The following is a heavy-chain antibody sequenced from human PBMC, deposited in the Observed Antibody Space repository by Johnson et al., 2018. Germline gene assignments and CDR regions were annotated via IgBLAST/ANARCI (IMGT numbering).Heavy chain of an antibody. V-gene: IGHV3-30*18. D-gene: IGHD3-22*01. CDR2: ISYDGRNK. CDR1: GFTFSSYG. J-gene: IGHJ1*01. CDR3: AKDPSGYFEYFHH. Sequence: QVQLVQSGGGVVQPGRSLRLSCAASGFTFSSYGMHWVRQAPGKGLEWVAVISYDGRNKYYADSVKGRFTISRDNSKNTMYLQMNSLKPADTAVYYCAKDPSGYFEYFHHWGQGTLVTVSS.